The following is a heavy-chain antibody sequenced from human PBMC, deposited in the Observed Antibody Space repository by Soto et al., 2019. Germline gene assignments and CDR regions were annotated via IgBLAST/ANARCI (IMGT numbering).Heavy chain of an antibody. D-gene: IGHD6-19*01. CDR2: ISAYNGNT. CDR3: ARVLAVADMGNWFDP. CDR1: GYTFTSYG. V-gene: IGHV1-18*01. J-gene: IGHJ5*02. Sequence: QVQLVQSGAEVKKPGASVKVSSKASGYTFTSYGISWVRQAPGQGLEWMGWISAYNGNTNYAQKLQGRVTMTTDTSTSTAYMELRSLRSDDSAVYYCARVLAVADMGNWFDPWGQGTLVTVSS.